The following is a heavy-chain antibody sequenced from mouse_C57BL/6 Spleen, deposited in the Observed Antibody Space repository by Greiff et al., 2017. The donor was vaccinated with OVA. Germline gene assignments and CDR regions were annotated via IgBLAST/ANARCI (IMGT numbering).Heavy chain of an antibody. Sequence: QVQLQQSGAELVRPGTSVKVSCKASGYAFTNYLIEWVKQRPGQGLEWIGVINPGSGGTNYNEKFKGKATLTADKSSSTAYMQLSSLTSEDSAVYFCASWDNYAKGYWGQGTSVTVSS. J-gene: IGHJ4*01. CDR1: GYAFTNYL. CDR2: INPGSGGT. V-gene: IGHV1-54*01. D-gene: IGHD4-1*01. CDR3: ASWDNYAKGY.